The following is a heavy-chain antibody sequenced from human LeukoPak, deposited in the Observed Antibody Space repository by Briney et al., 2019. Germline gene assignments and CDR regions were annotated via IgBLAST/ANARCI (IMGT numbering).Heavy chain of an antibody. CDR1: GFSFISYG. J-gene: IGHJ4*02. V-gene: IGHV3-30*18. CDR3: AKRPSDYGDYVTYFDY. Sequence: PGGSLRLSCAASGFSFISYGMHWVCQAPGKGLEWVGVISDDGRNKKYADSVKGRFTISRDNSKDTLYLQVNSLRDEDTAVYYCAKRPSDYGDYVTYFDYWGQGTLVTVSS. D-gene: IGHD4-17*01. CDR2: ISDDGRNK.